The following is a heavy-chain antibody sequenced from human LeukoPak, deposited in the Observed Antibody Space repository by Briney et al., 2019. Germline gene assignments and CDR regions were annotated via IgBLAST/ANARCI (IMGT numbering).Heavy chain of an antibody. V-gene: IGHV3-21*01. CDR2: ISTSSGYI. J-gene: IGHJ4*02. Sequence: GGSLRLSCAASGFTFSSYTMHWVRQAPGKGLEWVSSISTSSGYIYYADSVKGRFTISRDNAKNSLYLQMNSLRAEDTALYYCAADTPLRGFSYGFDYWGQETLVTVSS. CDR3: AADTPLRGFSYGFDY. D-gene: IGHD5-18*01. CDR1: GFTFSSYT.